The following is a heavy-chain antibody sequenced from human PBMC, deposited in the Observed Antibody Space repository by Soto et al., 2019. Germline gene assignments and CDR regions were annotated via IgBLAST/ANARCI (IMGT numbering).Heavy chain of an antibody. V-gene: IGHV3-7*05. J-gene: IGHJ4*02. Sequence: GGSLRLSCAASGFTFSSYWMSWVRQAPGKGLEWVANIKQDGSEKYYVDSVKGRFTISRDNAKNSLYLQMNSLRAEDTAVYYCARDHVYRSSWYVYWGQGTLVNVSS. CDR3: ARDHVYRSSWYVY. D-gene: IGHD6-13*01. CDR1: GFTFSSYW. CDR2: IKQDGSEK.